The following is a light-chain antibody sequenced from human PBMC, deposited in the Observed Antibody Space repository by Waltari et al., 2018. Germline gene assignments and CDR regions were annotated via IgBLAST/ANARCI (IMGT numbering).Light chain of an antibody. CDR1: SSNIGTNT. V-gene: IGLV1-44*01. J-gene: IGLJ3*02. Sequence: QSVLTQPPSPSGTPGQTVTISCSGSSSNIGTNTVTWYQQFPGTAPKVLVFANYHRPSGVPNRFSASKSGTSASLVISGLQSEDDGDYFCAAWDDSLIGRVFGGGTTLTVL. CDR2: ANY. CDR3: AAWDDSLIGRV.